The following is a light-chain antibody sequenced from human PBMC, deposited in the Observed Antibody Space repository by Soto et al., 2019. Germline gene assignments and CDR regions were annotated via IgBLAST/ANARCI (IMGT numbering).Light chain of an antibody. CDR2: AAS. CDR1: QSISSY. Sequence: IQMTQSPSSLSASVGDIVTITCRASQSISSYLNWYQQKPGKAPKLLIYAASTLQSGVPSRFSGSGSGTDFTLTISCLQSEDFATYYCQQYYSYPLNFGGGTKVDIK. J-gene: IGKJ4*01. V-gene: IGKV1-39*01. CDR3: QQYYSYPLN.